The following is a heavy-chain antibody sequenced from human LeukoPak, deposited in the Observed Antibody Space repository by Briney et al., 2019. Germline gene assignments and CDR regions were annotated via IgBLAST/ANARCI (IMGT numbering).Heavy chain of an antibody. CDR2: ISGSGGST. D-gene: IGHD4-23*01. CDR1: PFTFSSYA. V-gene: IGHV3-23*01. J-gene: IGHJ4*02. CDR3: AKDQANYGGNSFDY. Sequence: GGSLRLSCAASPFTFSSYAMSWVRQAPGKGLEWVSVISGSGGSTYYADSVKGRFTISRDNSQNTLYLQMNNLRAEYTAVYYCAKDQANYGGNSFDYWGQGTLVTVSS.